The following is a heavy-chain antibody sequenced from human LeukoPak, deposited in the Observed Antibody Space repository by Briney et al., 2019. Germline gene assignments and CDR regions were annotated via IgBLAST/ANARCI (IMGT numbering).Heavy chain of an antibody. D-gene: IGHD5-12*01. CDR1: GYTFTGYY. V-gene: IGHV1-2*02. J-gene: IGHJ4*02. CDR3: ARDSRKGSHVDIPDY. Sequence: ASVKVSCKASGYTFTGYYMHWVRQAPGQGLEWMGWINPNSGGTNYAQKFQGRVTMTRDTSISTAYMELSRLRSDDTAVYYCARDSRKGSHVDIPDYWGQGTLVTVS. CDR2: INPNSGGT.